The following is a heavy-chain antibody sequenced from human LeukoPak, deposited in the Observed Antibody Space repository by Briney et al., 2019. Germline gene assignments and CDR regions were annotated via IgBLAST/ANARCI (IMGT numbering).Heavy chain of an antibody. CDR2: ISSNGGST. V-gene: IGHV3-64*01. CDR3: ARGSIAAAGPLTA. J-gene: IGHJ4*02. CDR1: GSTFSSYA. D-gene: IGHD6-13*01. Sequence: GGSLRLSCAASGSTFSSYAMHWVRQAPGKGLEYVSAISSNGGSTYYANSVKGRFTISRDNSKNTLYLQMGSLRAEDMAVYYCARGSIAAAGPLTAWGQGTLVTVSS.